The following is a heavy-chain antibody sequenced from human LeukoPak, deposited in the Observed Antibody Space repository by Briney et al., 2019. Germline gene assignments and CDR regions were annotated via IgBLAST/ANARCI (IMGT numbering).Heavy chain of an antibody. D-gene: IGHD3-3*01. Sequence: ASVKVSCKASGYTITGYYLHWVRQAPGQGLEWMGYINPNNGGTNYAQKFQGRVTMTRDTSISSAYMELSSLRSDDTAVYYCGRDGGNGYLADYWGQGTLVTVSS. CDR2: INPNNGGT. J-gene: IGHJ4*02. CDR3: GRDGGNGYLADY. V-gene: IGHV1-2*02. CDR1: GYTITGYY.